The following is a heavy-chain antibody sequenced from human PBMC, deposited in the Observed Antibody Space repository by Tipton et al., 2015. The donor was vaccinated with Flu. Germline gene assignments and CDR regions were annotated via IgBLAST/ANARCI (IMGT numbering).Heavy chain of an antibody. CDR1: GFTFSSFA. J-gene: IGHJ4*02. CDR3: ARDKASYFDF. Sequence: RSLRLSCAASGFTFSSFAMHWVRQAPGKGLEWVAVIWYDGTNKYHADSVKGRFTISRDNAENSLYLQMNSLRAEDTAVYYCARDKASYFDFWGQGTLVTVSS. CDR2: IWYDGTNK. V-gene: IGHV3-33*01.